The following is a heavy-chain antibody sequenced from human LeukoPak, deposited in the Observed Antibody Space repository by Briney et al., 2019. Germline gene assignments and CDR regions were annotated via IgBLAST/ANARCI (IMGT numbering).Heavy chain of an antibody. CDR3: AKLQDFYDNSGYSYFDN. Sequence: GGSLRLSCTTYGFTFGDYAMSWVRQAPGKGLEWVSSITGNALNTYQADFIKGRFTISRDDSKNTLYLHLSSLRVEDTAVYYCAKLQDFYDNSGYSYFDNWGQGTLVTVSS. CDR1: GFTFGDYA. CDR2: ITGNALNT. V-gene: IGHV3-23*01. J-gene: IGHJ4*02. D-gene: IGHD3-22*01.